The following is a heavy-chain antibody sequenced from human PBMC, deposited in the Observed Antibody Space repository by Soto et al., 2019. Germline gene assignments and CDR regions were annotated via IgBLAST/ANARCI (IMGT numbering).Heavy chain of an antibody. J-gene: IGHJ6*02. V-gene: IGHV4-34*01. CDR1: GGSFSGYY. D-gene: IGHD2-15*01. CDR3: ARDPIVVVVAATLSGYYGMDV. Sequence: SETLSLTCAVYGGSFSGYYWSWIRQPPGKGLEWIGEINHSGSTNYNPSLKSRVTISVDTSKNQFSLKLSSVTAADTAVYYCARDPIVVVVAATLSGYYGMDVWGQGTTVTVSS. CDR2: INHSGST.